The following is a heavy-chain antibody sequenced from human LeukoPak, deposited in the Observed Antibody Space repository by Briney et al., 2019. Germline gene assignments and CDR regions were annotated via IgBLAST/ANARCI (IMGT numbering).Heavy chain of an antibody. J-gene: IGHJ3*02. CDR2: IIPILGIA. Sequence: GASVKVSCKASGGTFSSYAISWVRQAPGQGLDWMGRIIPILGIANYAQKFQGRVTITADKSTSTAYMELSSLRSEDTAVYYCVNDAFDIWGQGTMVTVSS. CDR3: VNDAFDI. V-gene: IGHV1-69*04. CDR1: GGTFSSYA.